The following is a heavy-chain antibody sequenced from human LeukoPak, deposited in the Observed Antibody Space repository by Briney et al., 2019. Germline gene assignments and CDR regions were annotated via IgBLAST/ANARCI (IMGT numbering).Heavy chain of an antibody. CDR2: SSDYNGTT. J-gene: IGHJ4*02. CDR1: VYTFTSYG. Sequence: ASVKVSCKTFVYTFTSYGICWVRQAPGHGMEWIGCSSDYNGTTDYAQKLQSRVTMTKDTSTSTAYMEMRSLRSDDPAVYYCARDQWELLVNFDYWGQGTLVTVSS. CDR3: ARDQWELLVNFDY. V-gene: IGHV1-18*01. D-gene: IGHD1-26*01.